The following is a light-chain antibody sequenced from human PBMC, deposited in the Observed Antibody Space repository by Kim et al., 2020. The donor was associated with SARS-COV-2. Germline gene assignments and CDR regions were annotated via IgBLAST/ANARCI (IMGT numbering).Light chain of an antibody. Sequence: QGKTATTTCGGDNIGRKTVHWPQHKPGQAPVLVIYSDSDRPSGIPERFSGSNSGDTATLTISRVEAGDEADYYCQVWDSSSDQYVFGGGTKVTVL. CDR3: QVWDSSSDQYV. CDR1: NIGRKT. V-gene: IGLV3-21*01. CDR2: SDS. J-gene: IGLJ1*01.